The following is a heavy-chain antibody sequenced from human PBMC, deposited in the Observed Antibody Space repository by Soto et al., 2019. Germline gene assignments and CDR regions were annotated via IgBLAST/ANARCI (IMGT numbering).Heavy chain of an antibody. D-gene: IGHD1-1*01. CDR1: GYTLTELS. V-gene: IGHV1-24*01. J-gene: IGHJ6*02. Sequence: GASVKVSCKVSGYTLTELSMHWVRQAPGKGLEWMGGFDPEDGETIYAQKFQGRVTMTEDTSTDTAYMELSSLRSEDTAVYYCASSPLRGTYYYYGMDVWGQGTTVTVSS. CDR2: FDPEDGET. CDR3: ASSPLRGTYYYYGMDV.